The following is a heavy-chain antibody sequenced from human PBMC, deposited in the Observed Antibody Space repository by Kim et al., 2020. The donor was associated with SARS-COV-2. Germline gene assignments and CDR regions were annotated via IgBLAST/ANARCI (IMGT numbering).Heavy chain of an antibody. CDR1: GGTFSSYA. V-gene: IGHV1-69*13. CDR2: IIPIFGTA. Sequence: SVKVSCKASGGTFSSYAISWVRQAPGQGLEWMGGIIPIFGTANYAQKFQGRVTITADESTSTAYMELSSLRSEDTAVYYCARDGSRAVVVAAAGADYGMDVWGQGTTVTVSS. CDR3: ARDGSRAVVVAAAGADYGMDV. D-gene: IGHD2-15*01. J-gene: IGHJ6*02.